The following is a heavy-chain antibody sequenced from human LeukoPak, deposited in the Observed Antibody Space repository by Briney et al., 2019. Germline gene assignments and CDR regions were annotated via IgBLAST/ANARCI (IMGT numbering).Heavy chain of an antibody. CDR2: ISYDGSNK. D-gene: IGHD3-22*01. Sequence: GGSPRLSCAASGFTFSSYAMHWVRQAPGKGLEWVAVISYDGSNKYYADSVKGRFTISRDNSKNTLYLQMNSLRAEDTAVYYCARAVPLGYYDSSGYPDYWGQGTLVTVSS. J-gene: IGHJ4*02. CDR3: ARAVPLGYYDSSGYPDY. CDR1: GFTFSSYA. V-gene: IGHV3-30-3*01.